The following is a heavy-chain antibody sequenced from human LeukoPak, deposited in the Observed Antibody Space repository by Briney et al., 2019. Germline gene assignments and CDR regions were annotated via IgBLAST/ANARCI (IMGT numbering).Heavy chain of an antibody. CDR2: IHPGDSDT. CDR3: ARPSGYSSGLDAFDI. Sequence: ESLKISCKGSGYSFTTYWIGWVRQMPGKGLEWMGNIHPGDSDTRYSPSFQGQVTISADKSISTAYVQWSSLKASDTAMYYCARPSGYSSGLDAFDIWGQGTVVTVSS. V-gene: IGHV5-51*01. J-gene: IGHJ3*02. CDR1: GYSFTTYW. D-gene: IGHD6-19*01.